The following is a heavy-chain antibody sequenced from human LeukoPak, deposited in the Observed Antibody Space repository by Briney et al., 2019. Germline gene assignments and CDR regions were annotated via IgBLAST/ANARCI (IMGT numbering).Heavy chain of an antibody. CDR1: GFTFSSYS. J-gene: IGHJ4*02. Sequence: GGSLRLSCAASGFTFSSYSMNWVRQAPGKGLEWVSSISSSSSYIYYADSVKGRFTISRDNAKNSLYLQMNSLRAEDTAVYYCAREGGGSYYFDYWGQGTLVTVSS. V-gene: IGHV3-21*01. D-gene: IGHD1-26*01. CDR2: ISSSSSYI. CDR3: AREGGGSYYFDY.